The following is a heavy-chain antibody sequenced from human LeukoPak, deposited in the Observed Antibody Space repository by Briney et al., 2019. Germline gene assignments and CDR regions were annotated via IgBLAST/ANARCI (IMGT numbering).Heavy chain of an antibody. Sequence: PGGSLRLSCAASGFTFSSYSMNWVRQAPGKGLEWLSYITGGSTTITYYAESVKGRFTISRDNAKNSLYLQMNSLRAEDTAVYYCAELGITMIGGVWGKGTTVTISS. D-gene: IGHD3-10*02. CDR3: AELGITMIGGV. V-gene: IGHV3-48*04. CDR2: ITGGSTTIT. J-gene: IGHJ6*04. CDR1: GFTFSSYS.